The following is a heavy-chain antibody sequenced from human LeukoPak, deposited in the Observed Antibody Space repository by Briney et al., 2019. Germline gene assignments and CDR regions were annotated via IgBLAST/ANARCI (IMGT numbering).Heavy chain of an antibody. CDR2: IWYDGSNK. V-gene: IGHV3-33*08. Sequence: GGSLRLSCAASGFTFSSYGMHWVRQAPGKGLEWVAVIWYDGSNKYYADSVKGRFTISRDNSKNTLYLQMNSLRAEDTAVYYCARGGIAAALGGYWGQGTLVTVSS. D-gene: IGHD6-13*01. J-gene: IGHJ4*02. CDR1: GFTFSSYG. CDR3: ARGGIAAALGGY.